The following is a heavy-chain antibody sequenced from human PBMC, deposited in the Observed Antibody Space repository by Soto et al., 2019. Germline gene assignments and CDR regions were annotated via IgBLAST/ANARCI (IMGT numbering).Heavy chain of an antibody. J-gene: IGHJ6*02. CDR3: ARELRVVAATNYYYYGMDV. CDR1: GGSISSGGYY. V-gene: IGHV4-31*03. D-gene: IGHD2-15*01. Sequence: SETLSLTCTVSGGSISSGGYYWSWIRQHPGKGLEWIGYIYYSGSTYYNPSLKSRVTISVDTSKNQFSLKLSSVTAADTAVYYCARELRVVAATNYYYYGMDVWGQGTTVTVSS. CDR2: IYYSGST.